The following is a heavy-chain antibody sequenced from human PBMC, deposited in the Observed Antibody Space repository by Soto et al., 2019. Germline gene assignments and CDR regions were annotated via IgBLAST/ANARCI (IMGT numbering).Heavy chain of an antibody. D-gene: IGHD2-2*01. Sequence: QVQLVQSGAEVNKPGASVKVSCKASGYAFTSYGISWVRQAPGLGPEWMGWISAYSGNTNYAQKFQGRVTMTTDTSTDTAYMELRSLRCDDTAVYYCARYGGIRIVVVPTAILDYWGQGTLVTVSS. CDR2: ISAYSGNT. V-gene: IGHV1-18*01. CDR1: GYAFTSYG. CDR3: ARYGGIRIVVVPTAILDY. J-gene: IGHJ4*02.